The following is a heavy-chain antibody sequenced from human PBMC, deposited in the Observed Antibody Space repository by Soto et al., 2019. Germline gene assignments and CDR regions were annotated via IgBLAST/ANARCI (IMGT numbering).Heavy chain of an antibody. Sequence: GGSLRLSCVASGFIFRDYAMGWVRQAPGKGLQWVASIQSTGGSTYYADSVKGRFTISRDNCRDTLYLQMNSLSAEDTACYHCAKDIRDYRGSQNYGCFDPWGQGTLVTVSS. CDR2: IQSTGGST. V-gene: IGHV3-23*01. D-gene: IGHD3-10*01. CDR1: GFIFRDYA. CDR3: AKDIRDYRGSQNYGCFDP. J-gene: IGHJ5*02.